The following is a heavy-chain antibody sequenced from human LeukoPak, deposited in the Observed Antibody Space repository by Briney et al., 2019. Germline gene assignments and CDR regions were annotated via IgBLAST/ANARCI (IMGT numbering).Heavy chain of an antibody. D-gene: IGHD3-10*01. Sequence: GGSLRLSCAASGFTFSDYYMSWIRQAPGKGLEWVSYISSSGSTIYYADSVKGRFTISGDNAKNSLYLQMNSLRAEDTAVYYCARGSGSYSLYYYYYYMDVWGKGTTVTVSS. CDR2: ISSSGSTI. V-gene: IGHV3-11*04. J-gene: IGHJ6*03. CDR3: ARGSGSYSLYYYYYYMDV. CDR1: GFTFSDYY.